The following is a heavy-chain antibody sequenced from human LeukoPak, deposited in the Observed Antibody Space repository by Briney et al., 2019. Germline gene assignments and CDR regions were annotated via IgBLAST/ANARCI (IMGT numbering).Heavy chain of an antibody. CDR1: GFTFSSYA. CDR3: AKDTSIGRYCTNGVCSPFDY. Sequence: GGSLRLSCAVSGFTFSSYAMSWVRQAPGKGLEWVSAISDTGATTYDADSVKGRFTISRDNSRSTLYLQMNSLRAEDTALYYCAKDTSIGRYCTNGVCSPFDYWGQGTLVTVSS. V-gene: IGHV3-23*01. D-gene: IGHD2-8*01. CDR2: ISDTGATT. J-gene: IGHJ4*02.